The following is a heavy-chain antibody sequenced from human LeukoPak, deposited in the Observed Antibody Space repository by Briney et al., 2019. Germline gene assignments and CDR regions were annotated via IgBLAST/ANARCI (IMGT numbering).Heavy chain of an antibody. V-gene: IGHV1-8*02. J-gene: IGHJ4*02. D-gene: IGHD3-16*01. CDR1: GYTFTGYY. CDR2: MNPNSGNT. Sequence: ASVKVSCKASGYTFTGYYMHWVRQAPGQGLEWMGWMNPNSGNTGYAQKFQGRVTMTRNTSISTAYMELSSLRSEDTAVYYCARVSGLAQPPLGYWGQGTLVTVSS. CDR3: ARVSGLAQPPLGY.